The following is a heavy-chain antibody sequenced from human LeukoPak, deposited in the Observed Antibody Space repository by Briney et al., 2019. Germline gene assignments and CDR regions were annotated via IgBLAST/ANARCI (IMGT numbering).Heavy chain of an antibody. CDR2: IWYDGSNK. Sequence: GGSLRLSCAASGFTFSSYGMHWVRQAPGKGLEWVAVIWYDGSNKYYADSVKGRFTISRDNSKNTLYLQMNSLRAEDTAVYYCARPQHPLGPFDYWGQGTLVTVSS. CDR1: GFTFSSYG. J-gene: IGHJ4*02. V-gene: IGHV3-33*01. CDR3: ARPQHPLGPFDY. D-gene: IGHD2-2*01.